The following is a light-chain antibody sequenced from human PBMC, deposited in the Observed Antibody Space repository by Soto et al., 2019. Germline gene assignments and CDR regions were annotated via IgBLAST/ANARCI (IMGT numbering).Light chain of an antibody. CDR3: QQYYGSRT. V-gene: IGKV3-15*01. CDR2: GAS. Sequence: CLAKLSESPAARATLSCRASQRISNHLAWYQQKPGQAPKLLIYGASTLDSGIPSRFSGSGSGTDFTLTISSLQSEDFAIYYCQQYYGSRTFGQGTKVDVK. CDR1: QRISNH. J-gene: IGKJ1*01.